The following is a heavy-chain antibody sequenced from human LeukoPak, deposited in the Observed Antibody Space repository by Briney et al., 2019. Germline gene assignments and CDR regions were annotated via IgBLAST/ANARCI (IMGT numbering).Heavy chain of an antibody. CDR2: IITIFGTA. V-gene: IGHV1-69*05. CDR3: ANLGYCSGGSCYF. J-gene: IGHJ4*02. CDR1: GGTYSSYA. D-gene: IGHD2-15*01. Sequence: ASVKVSCKASGGTYSSYAISWVRQAPGQGLESMGGIITIFGTANNAQKFQGRVTITTDESTSTAYMELSSLRSEDTAGYYSANLGYCSGGSCYFWGQGTLVTVSS.